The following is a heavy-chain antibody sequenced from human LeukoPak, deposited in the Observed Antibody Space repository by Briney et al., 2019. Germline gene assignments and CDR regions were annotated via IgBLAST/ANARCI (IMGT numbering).Heavy chain of an antibody. CDR1: RYTFTRYD. J-gene: IGHJ4*02. CDR3: ARAVRRDSGGWRLDY. Sequence: GASVKVSCKASRYTFTRYDINWVRQATGQGLEGMGWMNPNSGNTGFAQKFQGRVTKTRNTSISTAYMELSSLRFEDTAVYYCARAVRRDSGGWRLDYWGQGTLVTVSS. CDR2: MNPNSGNT. D-gene: IGHD2-15*01. V-gene: IGHV1-8*01.